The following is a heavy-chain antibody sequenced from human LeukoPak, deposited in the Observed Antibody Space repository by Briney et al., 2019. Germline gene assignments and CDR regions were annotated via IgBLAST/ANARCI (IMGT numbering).Heavy chain of an antibody. Sequence: GGSLRLSCAASGFTFSDYYMSWIRQAPGKGLEWVSYISSSGSTIYYADSVKGRFTISRDNAKNSLYLQMNSLRAEDTAVYYCARASSGWYVRRYFDYWGQGTLVTVSS. V-gene: IGHV3-11*01. CDR3: ARASSGWYVRRYFDY. CDR2: ISSSGSTI. D-gene: IGHD6-13*01. J-gene: IGHJ4*02. CDR1: GFTFSDYY.